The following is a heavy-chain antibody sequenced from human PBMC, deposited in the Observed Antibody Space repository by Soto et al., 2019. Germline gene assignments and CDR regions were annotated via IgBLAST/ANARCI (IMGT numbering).Heavy chain of an antibody. CDR3: ARRPDIVGATTGWFDP. CDR1: CVLIRPEHS. J-gene: IGHJ5*02. V-gene: IGHV4-4*02. D-gene: IGHD1-26*01. Sequence: LSAALCLIWAFYCVLIRPEHSICFLLQPPRKGLEWIGEIYHSGSTNYNPSLKGRVTISVDKSKNQFSLKLSSVTAADTAVYYCARRPDIVGATTGWFDPWGQGTLVT. CDR2: IYHSGST.